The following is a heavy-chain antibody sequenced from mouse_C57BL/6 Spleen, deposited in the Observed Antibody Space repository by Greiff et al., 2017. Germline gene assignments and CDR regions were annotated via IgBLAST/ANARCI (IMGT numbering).Heavy chain of an antibody. D-gene: IGHD2-2*01. CDR3: AKKGYYDAMDY. J-gene: IGHJ4*01. Sequence: QVQLQQPGAELVKPGASVKMSCKASGYTFTSYWITWVKQRPGQGLEWIGNIYPGSGSTNYNEKFKSKATLTVDTSSSTAYMQLSSLTSEDSAVDYCAKKGYYDAMDYWGQGTSVTVSA. CDR2: IYPGSGST. CDR1: GYTFTSYW. V-gene: IGHV1-55*01.